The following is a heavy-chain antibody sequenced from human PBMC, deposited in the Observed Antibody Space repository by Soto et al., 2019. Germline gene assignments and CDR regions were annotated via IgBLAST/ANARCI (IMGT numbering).Heavy chain of an antibody. J-gene: IGHJ3*02. CDR2: INHSGST. Sequence: SETLSLTCAVYGGSFIGYYWSWILQPPWKGLEWIGEINHSGSTNYNPSLKSRVTISVDTSKNQFSLKLSSVTAADTAVYYCARAHIAGHAFDIWGQGTMVTVSS. V-gene: IGHV4-34*01. D-gene: IGHD6-13*01. CDR3: ARAHIAGHAFDI. CDR1: GGSFIGYY.